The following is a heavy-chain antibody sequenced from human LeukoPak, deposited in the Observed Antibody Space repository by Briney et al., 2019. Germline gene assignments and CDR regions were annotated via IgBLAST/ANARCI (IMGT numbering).Heavy chain of an antibody. V-gene: IGHV1-69*05. CDR1: GGTFSSYA. D-gene: IGHD2-21*01. Sequence: SVKVSCKASGGTFSSYAISWVRQAPGQGLEWMGGIIPIFGTANYAQKFQGRVTITTDESTSTAYMELSSLRSEDTAVYYCARDPPYCGGDCHQGAFDIWGQGTMVTVSS. CDR3: ARDPPYCGGDCHQGAFDI. CDR2: IIPIFGTA. J-gene: IGHJ3*02.